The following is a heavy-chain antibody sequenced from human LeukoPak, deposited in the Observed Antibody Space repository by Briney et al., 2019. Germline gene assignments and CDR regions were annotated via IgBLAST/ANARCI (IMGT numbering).Heavy chain of an antibody. CDR2: IIPIFGTA. Sequence: SVKVSCKASGGTFSSYAISWVRQAPGQGLEWMGGIIPIFGTANYAQKFQGRVTITADESTSTAYMELSSLRSEDTAVYYCARVAGYCTNGVCYTGRSQWYGWFDPWGQGTLVTVSS. V-gene: IGHV1-69*13. CDR1: GGTFSSYA. J-gene: IGHJ5*02. D-gene: IGHD2-8*01. CDR3: ARVAGYCTNGVCYTGRSQWYGWFDP.